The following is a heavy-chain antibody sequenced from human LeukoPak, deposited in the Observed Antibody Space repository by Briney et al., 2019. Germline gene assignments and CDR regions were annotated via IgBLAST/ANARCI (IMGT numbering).Heavy chain of an antibody. CDR1: GGSISSHY. V-gene: IGHV4-59*08. Sequence: PSETLSLTCTVSGGSISSHYWSWIRQPPGKGLEWIGYIYYSGNTNYNPSLKSRVTISVDTSKNQFSLNLSSVTAADTAIYYCARGGVNWNYDYWGQGTLVTVSS. J-gene: IGHJ4*02. D-gene: IGHD1-7*01. CDR3: ARGGVNWNYDY. CDR2: IYYSGNT.